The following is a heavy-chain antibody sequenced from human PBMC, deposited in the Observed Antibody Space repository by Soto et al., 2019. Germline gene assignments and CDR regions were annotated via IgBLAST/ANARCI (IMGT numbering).Heavy chain of an antibody. J-gene: IGHJ5*01. CDR1: GDSISTVDYF. V-gene: IGHV4-30-4*01. CDR2: IYKSATT. D-gene: IGHD2-15*01. Sequence: SETLSLTCSVSGDSISTVDYFWAWIRQPPGQALEYIGYIYKSATTYYNPSFESRVAIPLDTSKSQFSLNVTSVTAADTAVYFCARGRYCLTGRCFPNWFDSWGQGTLVTVSS. CDR3: ARGRYCLTGRCFPNWFDS.